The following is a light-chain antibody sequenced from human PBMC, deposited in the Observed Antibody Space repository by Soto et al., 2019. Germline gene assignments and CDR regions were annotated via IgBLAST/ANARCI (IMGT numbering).Light chain of an antibody. CDR3: HHYGSSPRT. CDR2: GAS. V-gene: IGKV3-20*01. J-gene: IGKJ3*01. CDR1: QSVSNSY. Sequence: EIVLTQSPGSLSVSPGERATLSCRASQSVSNSYLSWYQQKPGQSPRLLIYGASRRATGIPDRFSGSGSATDFTLTISRLEPEDFAVYYCHHYGSSPRTFGPGTKVNI.